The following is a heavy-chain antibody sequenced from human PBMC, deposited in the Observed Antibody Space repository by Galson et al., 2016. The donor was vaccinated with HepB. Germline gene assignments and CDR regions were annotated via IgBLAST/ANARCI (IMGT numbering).Heavy chain of an antibody. CDR1: GYSVSDLS. CDR2: MNPNSGNT. J-gene: IGHJ5*02. Sequence: SVKVSCKVSGYSVSDLSMHWVRQAPGKGLEWMGWMNPNSGNTGYAQKFQGRVTMTSNTSISTAYMELSSLRSKDTAVYYCARGLGYQYWKGFDPWGQGTLVTVSS. V-gene: IGHV1-8*02. D-gene: IGHD1-1*01. CDR3: ARGLGYQYWKGFDP.